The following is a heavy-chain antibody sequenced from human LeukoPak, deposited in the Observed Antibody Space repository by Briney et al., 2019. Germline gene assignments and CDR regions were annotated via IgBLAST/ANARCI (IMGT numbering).Heavy chain of an antibody. D-gene: IGHD6-13*01. J-gene: IGHJ6*03. V-gene: IGHV3-33*06. CDR2: IWYDGSNK. Sequence: GGPLRLSCAASGFTFSNYGMHWVRQAPGKGLEWVAVIWYDGSNKYYADSVKGRFTISRDNSKNTLYLQTNSLRVEDTAVYYCAKEDSSSWYSNHYYYMDVWGKGTAVTVFS. CDR3: AKEDSSSWYSNHYYYMDV. CDR1: GFTFSNYG.